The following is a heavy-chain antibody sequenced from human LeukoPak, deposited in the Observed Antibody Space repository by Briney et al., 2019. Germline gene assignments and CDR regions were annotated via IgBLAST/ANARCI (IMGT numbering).Heavy chain of an antibody. Sequence: GASVKVSCKASGGTFSTYAISWVRQAPGQGLEWMGGIIPTFGTANYAQKFQGRVTITADESTSTAYMELSSLRSEDTAVYYCARDPSPSIAVAGYYFDYWGQGTLVTVSS. V-gene: IGHV1-69*13. D-gene: IGHD6-19*01. CDR3: ARDPSPSIAVAGYYFDY. CDR2: IIPTFGTA. J-gene: IGHJ4*02. CDR1: GGTFSTYA.